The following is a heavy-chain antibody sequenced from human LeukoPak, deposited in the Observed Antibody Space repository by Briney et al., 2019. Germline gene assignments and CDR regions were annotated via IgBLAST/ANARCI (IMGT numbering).Heavy chain of an antibody. D-gene: IGHD1-26*01. J-gene: IGHJ5*02. CDR1: GGTFSSYA. CDR3: ARDQMWESNWFDP. V-gene: IGHV1-69*05. Sequence: SVKVSCKASGGTFSSYAISWVRQAPGQGLEWMGKIIPIFGTANYAQKFQGRVTITTDESTSTAYMELSSLRSEDTAVYYCARDQMWESNWFDPWGQGTLVTVSS. CDR2: IIPIFGTA.